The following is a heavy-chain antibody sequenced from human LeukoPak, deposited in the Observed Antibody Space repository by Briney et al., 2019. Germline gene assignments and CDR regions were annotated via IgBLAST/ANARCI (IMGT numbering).Heavy chain of an antibody. D-gene: IGHD3-10*01. Sequence: SETLSLTCTVSGGSISSYYWSWIRQPPGKGLEWIGYIYTSGSTNYNPSLKSRVIISVDTSKNQFSLKLSSVTAADTAVYYCARSFGATSNWFDPWGQGTLVTVSS. CDR2: IYTSGST. J-gene: IGHJ5*02. CDR3: ARSFGATSNWFDP. CDR1: GGSISSYY. V-gene: IGHV4-4*09.